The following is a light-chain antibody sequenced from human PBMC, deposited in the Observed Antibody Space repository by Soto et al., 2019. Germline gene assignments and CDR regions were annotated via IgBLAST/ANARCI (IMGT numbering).Light chain of an antibody. CDR2: GNS. Sequence: QSVLTQPPSVSGAPGQRVTISCTGSSSNIGAGYDVHWYQQLPATAPKLLIHGNSNRPSGVHDRFSGSKSGTSASLAIAGLRAEDEADYYCQAYDSRLSGDVFGTGTKLTVL. CDR1: SSNIGAGYD. V-gene: IGLV1-40*01. J-gene: IGLJ1*01. CDR3: QAYDSRLSGDV.